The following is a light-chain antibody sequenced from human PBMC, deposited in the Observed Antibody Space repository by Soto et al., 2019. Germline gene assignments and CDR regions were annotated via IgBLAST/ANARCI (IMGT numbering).Light chain of an antibody. J-gene: IGKJ1*01. V-gene: IGKV3-20*01. Sequence: EIVLTQSPGTLSLSPGESATLSCRASQSVPNSYLAWYQQKPGQAPRLLIYGASSRATGIPVRFSGSGSGTDFTLTISRLEPEDFAVYYCQRYGTSTTFGQGTKVDIK. CDR1: QSVPNSY. CDR2: GAS. CDR3: QRYGTSTT.